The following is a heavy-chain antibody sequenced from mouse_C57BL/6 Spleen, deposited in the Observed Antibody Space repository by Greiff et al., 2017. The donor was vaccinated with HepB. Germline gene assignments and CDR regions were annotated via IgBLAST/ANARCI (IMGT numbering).Heavy chain of an antibody. CDR2: INPSSGYT. CDR1: GYTFTSYT. V-gene: IGHV1-4*01. Sequence: QVQLQQSGAELARPGASVKMSCKAPGYTFTSYTMHWVKQRPGQGREWIGYINPSSGYTKYNQKFKDKATLTAAKSPSTAYMQLSSLTSEDSAGYYCARYPITTVVENYWGQSTTLTVSS. D-gene: IGHD1-1*01. CDR3: ARYPITTVVENY. J-gene: IGHJ2*01.